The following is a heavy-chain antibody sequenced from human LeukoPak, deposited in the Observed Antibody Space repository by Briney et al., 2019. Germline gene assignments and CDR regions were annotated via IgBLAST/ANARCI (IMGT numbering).Heavy chain of an antibody. J-gene: IGHJ1*01. D-gene: IGHD2-2*01. CDR2: IQQHGSET. CDR1: GFTFSNYW. CDR3: ATYSSSNGREFQY. V-gene: IGHV3-7*01. Sequence: GGSLRLSCEGSGFTFSNYWMSWVRQAPGKGLEWVANIQQHGSETYYGDSVKGRFTISRDNTKNSLYLQMNSLRAEDTAVYYCATYSSSNGREFQYWGQGTLVTVSS.